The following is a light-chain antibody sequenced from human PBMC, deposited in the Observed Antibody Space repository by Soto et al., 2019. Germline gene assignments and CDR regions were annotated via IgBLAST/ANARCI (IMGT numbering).Light chain of an antibody. CDR1: QSVSSN. V-gene: IGKV3-15*01. CDR2: GAS. Sequence: EIVMTQSPATLSVSPGERATLSCRASQSVSSNLAWYQQKPGQAPKDLIYGASTRATGIPARISGSGSGTEFTLTISSLQSEDFAVYFCQQYNNWPRTFGQGTKVEIK. J-gene: IGKJ1*01. CDR3: QQYNNWPRT.